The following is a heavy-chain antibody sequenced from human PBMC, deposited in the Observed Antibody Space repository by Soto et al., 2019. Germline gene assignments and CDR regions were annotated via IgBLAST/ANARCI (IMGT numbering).Heavy chain of an antibody. CDR2: IYYSGST. Sequence: PSETLSLTCTVSGGSISSDYWSWIRQPPGKGLEWIGYIYYSGSTNYNPSLKSRVTISVDTSKNQFSLKLSSVTAADTAVYYCARLLWFGELGVDIWGQGTMVTVSS. CDR1: GGSISSDY. J-gene: IGHJ3*02. V-gene: IGHV4-59*01. D-gene: IGHD3-10*01. CDR3: ARLLWFGELGVDI.